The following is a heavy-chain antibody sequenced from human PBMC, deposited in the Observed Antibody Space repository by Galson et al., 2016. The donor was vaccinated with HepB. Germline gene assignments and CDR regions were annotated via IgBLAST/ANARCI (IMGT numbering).Heavy chain of an antibody. J-gene: IGHJ4*02. D-gene: IGHD5-12*01. CDR2: IHDSGSA. CDR3: ARDQSYSSGYQSFDS. V-gene: IGHV4-59*01. Sequence: SETLSLTCTVSGGSISDYYWSWIRQPPGKGLEWIAYIHDSGSATHNPSLRGRDTISMDRSKNEFSLRLTSVTAADTAVYYCARDQSYSSGYQSFDSWGQGILVTVSS. CDR1: GGSISDYY.